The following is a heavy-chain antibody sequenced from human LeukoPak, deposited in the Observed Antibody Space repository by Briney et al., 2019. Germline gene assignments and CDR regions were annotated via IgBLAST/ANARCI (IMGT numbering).Heavy chain of an antibody. J-gene: IGHJ4*02. CDR2: TYTAGST. D-gene: IGHD6-13*01. CDR3: ARDRAAYYFDS. Sequence: GGSLRLSCVVSGFTVSSNYMSWVRQAPGKGLEWVSVTYTAGSTYYADSVKGRFIISRDNSKNTLYLQMNSLRAEDTAVYYCARDRAAYYFDSWGQGTLVTVSS. V-gene: IGHV3-66*01. CDR1: GFTVSSNY.